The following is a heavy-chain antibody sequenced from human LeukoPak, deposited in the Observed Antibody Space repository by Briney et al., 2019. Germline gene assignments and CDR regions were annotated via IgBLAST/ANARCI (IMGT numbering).Heavy chain of an antibody. CDR2: IWYDRSNK. D-gene: IGHD6-13*01. Sequence: PVGSLRLSSAPSGFTSSTYSMNWVRNAPGKGLGWVAVIWYDRSNKYYADSVKGRFTISRDNSKNALYLQMNSLRAEDTVVYYCAKDLRYSSSGLDYWGQGTLVTVSS. J-gene: IGHJ4*02. CDR1: GFTSSTYS. V-gene: IGHV3-33*06. CDR3: AKDLRYSSSGLDY.